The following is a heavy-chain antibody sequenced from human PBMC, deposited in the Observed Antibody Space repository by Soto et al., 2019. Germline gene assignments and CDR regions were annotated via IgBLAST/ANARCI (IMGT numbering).Heavy chain of an antibody. Sequence: QLQLQESGPGLVKPSETLSLTCTVSGGSISSSSYYWGWIRQPPGKGLEWIGSIYYSGSTYYNPSLKSRVTISVDTSKNQFSLKLSSVTAADTAVYYCARRYSSSVGLDVWGQGTTVTVSS. D-gene: IGHD6-13*01. CDR3: ARRYSSSVGLDV. CDR2: IYYSGST. J-gene: IGHJ6*02. CDR1: GGSISSSSYY. V-gene: IGHV4-39*01.